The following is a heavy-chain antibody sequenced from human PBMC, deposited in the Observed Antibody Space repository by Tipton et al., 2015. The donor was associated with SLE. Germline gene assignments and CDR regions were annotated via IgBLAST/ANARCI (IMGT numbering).Heavy chain of an antibody. J-gene: IGHJ6*02. CDR3: ARVLVTMVHDYGMDV. CDR2: IYHCGST. CDR1: GYSISSGYY. V-gene: IGHV4-38-2*01. Sequence: TLSLTCAVSGYSISSGYYWGWIRQPPGKGLEWIGGIYHCGSTYYNPPLKSRVTISVDTSKNQFSLKLSSVTAADTAVYYCARVLVTMVHDYGMDVWGQGTTVTVSS. D-gene: IGHD3-10*01.